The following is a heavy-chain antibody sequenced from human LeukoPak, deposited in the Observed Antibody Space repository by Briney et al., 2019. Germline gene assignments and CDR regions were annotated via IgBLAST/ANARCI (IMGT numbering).Heavy chain of an antibody. CDR1: GGSFSGYY. CDR3: ATGGTVSWFDP. CDR2: INHSGST. D-gene: IGHD4-17*01. Sequence: SETLSLTCAVYGGSFSGYYWSWIRQPPGKGLEWIGEINHSGSTNYNPSLKSRVTISVDTSKNQFSLKLSSVTAADTAVYYCATGGTVSWFDPWGQGTLVTVSS. J-gene: IGHJ5*02. V-gene: IGHV4-34*01.